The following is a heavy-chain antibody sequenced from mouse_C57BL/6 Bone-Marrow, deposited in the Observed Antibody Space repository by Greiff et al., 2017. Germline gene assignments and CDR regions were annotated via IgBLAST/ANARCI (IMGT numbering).Heavy chain of an antibody. D-gene: IGHD2-2*01. CDR2: IYPSDSET. Sequence: QVQLQQPGAELVRPGSSVKLSCKASGYTFTSYWMDWVKQRPGQGLEWIGNIYPSDSETHYNQKFKDKATLTVDKSSSTAYMQLSSLTSEDSAVYYCARDYWLRRGAWFAYWGQGTLVTVSA. J-gene: IGHJ3*01. CDR3: ARDYWLRRGAWFAY. V-gene: IGHV1-61*01. CDR1: GYTFTSYW.